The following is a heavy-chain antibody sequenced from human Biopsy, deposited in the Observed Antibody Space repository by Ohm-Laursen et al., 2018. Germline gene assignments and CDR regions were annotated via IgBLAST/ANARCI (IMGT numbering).Heavy chain of an antibody. J-gene: IGHJ4*02. CDR3: AADINVWNVNY. Sequence: ASVKVSCKASGYTLTELSMHWVRQAPGRGLEWMGGFAPENGKTIYAQKFQGRVTMTEGTSTDTAYMELSSLRSEDTAVYYYAADINVWNVNYWGQGTQVTVSS. CDR1: GYTLTELS. V-gene: IGHV1-24*01. CDR2: FAPENGKT. D-gene: IGHD1-1*01.